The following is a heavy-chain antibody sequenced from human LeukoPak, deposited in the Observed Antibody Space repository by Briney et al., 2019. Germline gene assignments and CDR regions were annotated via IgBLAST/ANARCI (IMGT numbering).Heavy chain of an antibody. CDR1: GYSFTSHD. Sequence: ASVKVSCKASGYSFTSHDISWVRQAPGQGLEWMGWISVYNGNTNYAQKFQGRVTMTRDTSISTAYMELSRLRSDDTAVYYCARDLDSSGWHQDDAFDIWGQGTMVTVSS. J-gene: IGHJ3*02. D-gene: IGHD6-19*01. CDR3: ARDLDSSGWHQDDAFDI. CDR2: ISVYNGNT. V-gene: IGHV1-18*01.